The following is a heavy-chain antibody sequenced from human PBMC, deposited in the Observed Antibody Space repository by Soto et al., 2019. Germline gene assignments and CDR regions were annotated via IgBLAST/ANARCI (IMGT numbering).Heavy chain of an antibody. Sequence: SETLYLTCTVSGGSISSGGYYWSWIRQHPGKGLEWIGYIYYSGSTYYNPSLKSRVTISVDTSKNQFSLKLSSVTAADTSVYYCASERNYHSSGYTYYHGMDVWGQRTTVTVSS. J-gene: IGHJ6*02. CDR3: ASERNYHSSGYTYYHGMDV. V-gene: IGHV4-31*03. CDR1: GGSISSGGYY. CDR2: IYYSGST. D-gene: IGHD3-22*01.